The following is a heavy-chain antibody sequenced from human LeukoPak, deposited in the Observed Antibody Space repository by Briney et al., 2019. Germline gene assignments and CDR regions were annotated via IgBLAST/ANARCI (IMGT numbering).Heavy chain of an antibody. CDR1: GYTFTGYY. D-gene: IGHD3-3*01. CDR3: ARDVPQSGYDADY. V-gene: IGHV1-2*02. Sequence: ASVKISCKASGYTFTGYYMHWVRQAPGQGLEWMGWINSNSGGTKYAQQFQGRVTMTRDTSFSTVYMELSRLVSGDTAVYYCARDVPQSGYDADYWGQGTLVTVSS. CDR2: INSNSGGT. J-gene: IGHJ4*02.